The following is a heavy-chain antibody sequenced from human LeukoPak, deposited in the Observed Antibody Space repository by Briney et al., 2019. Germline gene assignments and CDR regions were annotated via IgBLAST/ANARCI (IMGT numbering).Heavy chain of an antibody. J-gene: IGHJ4*02. Sequence: ASVKVSCKASGYTFTSYYMHWVRQAPGQGLEWMGIINPSGGSTSYAQKFQGRVTMTRDTSTSTVYMELSSLRSEDTAVYYCARSDAGFGELLSPFGYWGQGTLVTVSS. V-gene: IGHV1-46*01. D-gene: IGHD3-10*01. CDR2: INPSGGST. CDR1: GYTFTSYY. CDR3: ARSDAGFGELLSPFGY.